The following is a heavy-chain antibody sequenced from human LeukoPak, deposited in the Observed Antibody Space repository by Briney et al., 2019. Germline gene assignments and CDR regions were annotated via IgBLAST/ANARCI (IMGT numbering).Heavy chain of an antibody. CDR2: IIPIFGTA. Sequence: SVKVSCKASGGTFSSYAISWVRQAPGQGPEWMGGIIPIFGTANYAQKFQGRVTITTDESTSTAYMELSSLRSEDTAVYYCARGRVIMIVVVITIDAFDIWGQGTMVTVSS. CDR3: ARGRVIMIVVVITIDAFDI. CDR1: GGTFSSYA. J-gene: IGHJ3*02. D-gene: IGHD3-22*01. V-gene: IGHV1-69*05.